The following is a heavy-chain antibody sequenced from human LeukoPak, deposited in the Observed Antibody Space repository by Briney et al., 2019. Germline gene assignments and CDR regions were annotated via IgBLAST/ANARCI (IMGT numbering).Heavy chain of an antibody. CDR1: GYTFTSYY. CDR2: INPSGGST. V-gene: IGHV1-46*01. Sequence: ASVKVFCKASGYTFTSYYMHWVRQAPGQGLEWMGIINPSGGSTSYAQKFQGRVTMTRDTSTSTVYMELSSLRSEDTAVYYCARALRIAVAGEAPLGYWGQGTLVTVFS. CDR3: ARALRIAVAGEAPLGY. D-gene: IGHD6-19*01. J-gene: IGHJ4*02.